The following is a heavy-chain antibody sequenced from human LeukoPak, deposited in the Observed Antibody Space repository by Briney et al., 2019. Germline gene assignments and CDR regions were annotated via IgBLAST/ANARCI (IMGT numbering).Heavy chain of an antibody. D-gene: IGHD3-22*01. Sequence: GGSLRLSCAASGFTFSDYSMNWVRQAPGKGLEWVSSISSSSSYMKYAESVRGRFTISRDNAKNSLYLHMSSLRAEDTAVYYCARAPYYYDSSGYPNPFDYWGQGTLVTVSS. V-gene: IGHV3-21*01. CDR1: GFTFSDYS. CDR2: ISSSSSYM. J-gene: IGHJ4*02. CDR3: ARAPYYYDSSGYPNPFDY.